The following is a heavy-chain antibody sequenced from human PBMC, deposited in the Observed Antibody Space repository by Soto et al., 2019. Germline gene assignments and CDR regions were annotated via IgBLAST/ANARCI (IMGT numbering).Heavy chain of an antibody. CDR1: GGSISSGGYY. D-gene: IGHD3-22*01. J-gene: IGHJ4*02. CDR3: ARENDSSGYYDY. CDR2: IYYSGST. Sequence: SETLSLTCTVSGGSISSGGYYWSWIRQHPGKGLEWIGYIYYSGSTYYNPSLKSRVTISVDTSKNQFSLKLSSVTAADTAVYYCARENDSSGYYDYWGQGTLVTVSS. V-gene: IGHV4-31*03.